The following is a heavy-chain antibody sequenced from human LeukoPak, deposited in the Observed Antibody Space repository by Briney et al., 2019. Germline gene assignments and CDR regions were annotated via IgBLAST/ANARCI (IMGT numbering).Heavy chain of an antibody. CDR2: ISYDGSNK. CDR1: GFTFSSYG. D-gene: IGHD3-9*01. CDR3: AKAIFHYYGMDV. Sequence: GGSLRLSCAVSGFTFSSYGMHWVRQAPGKGLEWVAVISYDGSNKYYADSMKGRFTISRDNSKNTLYLQMNSLRAEDTAVYYCAKAIFHYYGMDVWGQGTTVTVSS. V-gene: IGHV3-30*18. J-gene: IGHJ6*02.